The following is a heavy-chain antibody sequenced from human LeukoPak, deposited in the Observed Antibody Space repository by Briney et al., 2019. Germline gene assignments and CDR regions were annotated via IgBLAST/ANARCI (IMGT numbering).Heavy chain of an antibody. CDR3: AKDPRGYCSSTSCPDNWFDP. V-gene: IGHV3-23*01. CDR2: ISGSGGST. J-gene: IGHJ5*02. Sequence: PGGSLRLSCAASGFTFSSYAMSWVRQAPGKGLEWVLAISGSGGSTYYADSVKGRFTISRDNSKNTLYLQMTSLRAEDTAVYYCAKDPRGYCSSTSCPDNWFDPWGQGTLVTVSS. CDR1: GFTFSSYA. D-gene: IGHD2-2*01.